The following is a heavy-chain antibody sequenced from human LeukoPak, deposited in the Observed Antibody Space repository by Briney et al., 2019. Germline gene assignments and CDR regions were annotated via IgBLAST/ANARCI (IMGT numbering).Heavy chain of an antibody. CDR3: ARGRSSWYRALDI. J-gene: IGHJ3*02. CDR1: GGTFSSYA. Sequence: ASVKVSCKASGGTFSSYAISWVRQAPGQGLEWMGGIIPIFGTANYAQKFQGRVTITTDESTSTAYMELSSLRSEDTAVYYCARGRSSWYRALDIWGQGTMVTVSS. V-gene: IGHV1-69*05. CDR2: IIPIFGTA. D-gene: IGHD6-13*01.